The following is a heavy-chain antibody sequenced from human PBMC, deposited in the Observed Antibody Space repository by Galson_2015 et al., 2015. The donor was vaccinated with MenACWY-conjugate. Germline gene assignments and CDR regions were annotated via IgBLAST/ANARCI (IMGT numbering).Heavy chain of an antibody. CDR3: AKDSSSREPQDGDSDY. J-gene: IGHJ4*02. D-gene: IGHD4-17*01. Sequence: SLRLSCAASGFTFSSYRMNWVRQAPGKGLEWVSSISSSSSYIYYADSVKGRFTITRDNAKNSLYLQMNSLRAEDTAVYYCAKDSSSREPQDGDSDYWGQGTLVTVSS. V-gene: IGHV3-21*01. CDR1: GFTFSSYR. CDR2: ISSSSSYI.